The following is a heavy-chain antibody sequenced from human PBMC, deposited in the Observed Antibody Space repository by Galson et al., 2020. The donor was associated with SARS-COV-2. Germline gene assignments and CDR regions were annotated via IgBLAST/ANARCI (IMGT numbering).Heavy chain of an antibody. Sequence: GESLKISCAASGFTFSSYDMHWVRQATGKGLEWVSAIGTAGDTYYPGSVKGRFTISRENAKNSLYLQMNSLRAGDTAVYYCARALAARRGYYYYYYMDVWGKGTTVTVSS. D-gene: IGHD6-6*01. J-gene: IGHJ6*03. CDR2: IGTAGDT. CDR3: ARALAARRGYYYYYYMDV. CDR1: GFTFSSYD. V-gene: IGHV3-13*01.